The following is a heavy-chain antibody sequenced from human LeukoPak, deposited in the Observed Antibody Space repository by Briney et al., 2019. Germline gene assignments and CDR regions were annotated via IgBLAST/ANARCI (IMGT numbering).Heavy chain of an antibody. V-gene: IGHV4-39*07. CDR3: ARDWKYNWFDP. CDR2: IYYSGST. Sequence: SETLSLTCTVSGGSISSSSYYWGWIRQPPGKGLEWIGSIYYSGSTYYNPSLKSRVTISVDTSKNQFSLKLSSVTAADTAVYYCARDWKYNWFDPWGQGTLVTVSS. J-gene: IGHJ5*02. CDR1: GGSISSSSYY. D-gene: IGHD1-1*01.